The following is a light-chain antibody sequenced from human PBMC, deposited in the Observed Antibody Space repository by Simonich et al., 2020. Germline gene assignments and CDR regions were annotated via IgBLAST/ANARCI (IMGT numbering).Light chain of an antibody. J-gene: IGLJ3*02. CDR3: QSYDSSNWV. CDR2: ADN. CDR1: SGSIASNY. Sequence: NFMLTQPHSVSESPGKTVTISCTRSSGSIASNYVQWYQHRPGSAPTTVIYADNQRPSGVPDRCAGSIDSSSNSASLTISGLKTEDEADYYCQSYDSSNWVFGGGTKLTVL. V-gene: IGLV6-57*03.